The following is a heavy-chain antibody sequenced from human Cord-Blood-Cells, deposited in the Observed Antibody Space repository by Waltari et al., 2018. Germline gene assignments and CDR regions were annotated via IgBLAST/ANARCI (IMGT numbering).Heavy chain of an antibody. CDR2: ISYDGSNK. V-gene: IGHV3-30*18. D-gene: IGHD3-10*01. CDR1: GLPFSSYG. J-gene: IGHJ4*02. Sequence: QVQLVASAGGVVQPGRSLRLSCAASGLPFSSYGMHWVRQAPGKGLEWVAVISYDGSNKYYADSVKGRFTISRDNSKNTLYLQMNSLRAEDTAVYYCAKSTQGGTGFGYWGQGTLVTVSS. CDR3: AKSTQGGTGFGY.